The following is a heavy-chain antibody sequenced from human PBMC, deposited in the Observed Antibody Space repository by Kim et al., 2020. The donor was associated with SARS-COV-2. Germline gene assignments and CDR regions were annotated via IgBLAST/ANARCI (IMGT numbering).Heavy chain of an antibody. Sequence: TYYNPSLKRRVTISVDTSKNQFSLKLSSVTAADTAVYYCATPRGGDAFDIWGQGTMVTVSS. CDR3: ATPRGGDAFDI. D-gene: IGHD1-26*01. V-gene: IGHV4-39*01. CDR2: T. J-gene: IGHJ3*02.